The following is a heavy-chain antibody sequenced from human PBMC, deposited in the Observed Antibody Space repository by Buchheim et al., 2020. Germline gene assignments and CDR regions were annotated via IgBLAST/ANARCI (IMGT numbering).Heavy chain of an antibody. J-gene: IGHJ4*02. D-gene: IGHD5-18*01. CDR1: GFTFSSYG. CDR2: ISYDGSNK. V-gene: IGHV3-30*18. CDR3: AKVLKKIQLWENVDY. Sequence: QVQLVESGGGVVQPGRSLRLSCAASGFTFSSYGMHWVRQAPGKGLEWVAVISYDGSNKYYADSVKGRFTISRDNSKNTLYLQMNSLRAEDTAVYYCAKVLKKIQLWENVDYWGQGTL.